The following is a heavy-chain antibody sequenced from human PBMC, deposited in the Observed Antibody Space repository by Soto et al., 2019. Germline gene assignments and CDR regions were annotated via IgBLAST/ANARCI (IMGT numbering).Heavy chain of an antibody. CDR2: ISAYNGNT. D-gene: IGHD4-4*01. J-gene: IGHJ6*02. CDR3: ARDRVTTTPTYYYYGMDV. Sequence: QVRLVQSGAEVKKPGASVKVSCKASGYTFTSYGISWVRQAPGQGLEWMGWISAYNGNTNYAQKLQGRVTMTTDTSTSTAYMELRSLRSDDTAVYYCARDRVTTTPTYYYYGMDVWGQGTTVTVSS. CDR1: GYTFTSYG. V-gene: IGHV1-18*01.